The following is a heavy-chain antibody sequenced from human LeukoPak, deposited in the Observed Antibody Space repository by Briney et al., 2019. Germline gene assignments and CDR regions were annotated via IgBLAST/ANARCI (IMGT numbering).Heavy chain of an antibody. CDR2: INSDSGCT. CDR3: ARGRVHSWSDAFDI. Sequence: ASVKVSCKASGYTFTGHYMHWVRQAPGQGLEWTGWINSDSGCTKYAQKFQGSVIMTRVTSISTAYMELSRLKSDDTAVYYCARGRVHSWSDAFDIWGQGTTVTVSS. J-gene: IGHJ3*02. CDR1: GYTFTGHY. D-gene: IGHD1-1*01. V-gene: IGHV1-2*02.